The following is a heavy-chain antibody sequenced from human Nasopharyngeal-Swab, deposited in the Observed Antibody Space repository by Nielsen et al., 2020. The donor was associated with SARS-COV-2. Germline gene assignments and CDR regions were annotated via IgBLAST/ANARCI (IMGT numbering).Heavy chain of an antibody. CDR3: ARELGVGLFDY. CDR1: GYTFSSYG. Sequence: ASVKVSCKTSGYTFSSYGIAWVRQAPGQGLEWLGWISPYNDHTHYAQKFQGSVTMTSDTSTSTAYLELRSLTSDDTAVYYCARELGVGLFDYWGQGTLVTVSS. J-gene: IGHJ4*02. CDR2: ISPYNDHT. V-gene: IGHV1-18*01. D-gene: IGHD3-16*01.